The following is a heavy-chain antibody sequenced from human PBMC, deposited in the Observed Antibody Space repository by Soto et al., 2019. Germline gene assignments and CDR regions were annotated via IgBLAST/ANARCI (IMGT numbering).Heavy chain of an antibody. V-gene: IGHV1-69*02. J-gene: IGHJ4*02. Sequence: ASVKVSCKASGGTFSSYTISWVRQAPGQGLEWMGRIIPILGIANYAQKFQGRVTITADKSTSTAYMELSSLRSEDTAVYYCARLRFEGYGDYVAEYYFDYWGQGTLVTVSS. D-gene: IGHD4-17*01. CDR3: ARLRFEGYGDYVAEYYFDY. CDR1: GGTFSSYT. CDR2: IIPILGIA.